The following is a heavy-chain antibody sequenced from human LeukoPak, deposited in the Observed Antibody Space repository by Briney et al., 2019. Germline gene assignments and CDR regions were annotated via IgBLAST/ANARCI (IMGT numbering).Heavy chain of an antibody. J-gene: IGHJ3*02. V-gene: IGHV1-18*04. Sequence: ASVKVSCKASGYTFTSYGITWGRQAPGQGLEWMGWISAYNGNTNYAQKFQGRVTMTTDTSTSTAYMELRSLRSDDTAVYYCAREDYGDYRAFDIWGQGTMVTVSS. CDR2: ISAYNGNT. CDR3: AREDYGDYRAFDI. CDR1: GYTFTSYG. D-gene: IGHD4-17*01.